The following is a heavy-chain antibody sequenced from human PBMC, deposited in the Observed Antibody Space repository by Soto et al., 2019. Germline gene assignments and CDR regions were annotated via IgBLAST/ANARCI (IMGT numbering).Heavy chain of an antibody. CDR1: GDSVSSNSAA. J-gene: IGHJ3*02. V-gene: IGHV6-1*01. CDR2: TYYRSRWYN. CDR3: ARVPEGVSAADDASAFDI. Sequence: QVQLQQSGPGLVKPSQTLSLTCAISGDSVSSNSAAWNWIRQSPSRGLEWLGRTYYRSRWYNDYAVSVKSRITINPDTSKNQFSLQLNSVTPEDTAVYYCARVPEGVSAADDASAFDIWGQGTMVTVSS. D-gene: IGHD6-13*01.